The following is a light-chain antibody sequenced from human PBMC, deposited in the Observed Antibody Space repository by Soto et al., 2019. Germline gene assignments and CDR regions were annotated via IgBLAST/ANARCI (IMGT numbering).Light chain of an antibody. CDR3: CSYAGSSTWV. CDR2: EVN. J-gene: IGLJ3*02. CDR1: TSDVGSFQF. V-gene: IGLV2-23*02. Sequence: QSALTQPASVSGSPGQSITISCTGTTSDVGSFQFVSWYQQHPGKAPKLMIFEVNKRPSGVSNRFSGSKSGNTASLTISELQAEDEADYYCCSYAGSSTWVFGGWTKVTVL.